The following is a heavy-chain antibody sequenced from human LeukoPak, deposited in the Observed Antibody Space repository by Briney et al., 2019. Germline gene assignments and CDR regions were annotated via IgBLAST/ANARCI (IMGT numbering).Heavy chain of an antibody. CDR2: IYYSGST. CDR1: SGSISRYY. CDR3: ASGDGVQTLNFDS. D-gene: IGHD5-24*01. V-gene: IGHV4-59*01. Sequence: PSETLSLTCTVSSGSISRYYWSWIRQPPGKGLEWIGYIYYSGSTNYNPSLKSRVTISIDTSKNQFSLKLSSVTAEDTAVYYCASGDGVQTLNFDSWGQGTLVTVSS. J-gene: IGHJ4*02.